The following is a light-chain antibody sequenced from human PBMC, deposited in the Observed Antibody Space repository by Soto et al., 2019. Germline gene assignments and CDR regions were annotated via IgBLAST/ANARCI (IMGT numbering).Light chain of an antibody. CDR3: QQRHMWPIT. V-gene: IGKV3-11*01. J-gene: IGKJ5*01. CDR1: QSFRGL. CDR2: DAY. Sequence: EVVLTQSPVTLSLSPGERATLSCRASQSFRGLLAWYQQKPGPAPRLLIYDAYNMATGIPPRFSGSGSGTDFTLTISSLEPEDSAVYYCQQRHMWPITFGQGTRLEIK.